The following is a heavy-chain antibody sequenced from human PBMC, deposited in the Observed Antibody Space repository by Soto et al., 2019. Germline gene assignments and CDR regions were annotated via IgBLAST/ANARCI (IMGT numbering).Heavy chain of an antibody. Sequence: EVQLLESGGGLVQPGGSLRLSCAASGFTFSIYAMSWVRQAPGKGLEWVSAISGSGDSTHYADSVKGRFTISRDNSKNTLYLQMNSLKVEDPAVYYCAKDEGEYSSNFEYWGQGTLVTVSS. CDR3: AKDEGEYSSNFEY. D-gene: IGHD5-18*01. V-gene: IGHV3-23*01. CDR2: ISGSGDST. CDR1: GFTFSIYA. J-gene: IGHJ4*02.